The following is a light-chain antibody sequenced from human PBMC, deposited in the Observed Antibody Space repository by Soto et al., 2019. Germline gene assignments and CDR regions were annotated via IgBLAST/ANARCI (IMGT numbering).Light chain of an antibody. CDR3: HQYGTSPPVN. J-gene: IGKJ4*01. CDR1: QNVDSDY. V-gene: IGKV3-20*01. Sequence: IVVTQSPGTLSLSPGETATLSCSVSQNVDSDYVAWYQQKPGQAPRLLIYGAFSSAPAIPDRFSGSGYGTDFTLTISRLEPEDFGVYYCHQYGTSPPVNFGGGTKVELK. CDR2: GAF.